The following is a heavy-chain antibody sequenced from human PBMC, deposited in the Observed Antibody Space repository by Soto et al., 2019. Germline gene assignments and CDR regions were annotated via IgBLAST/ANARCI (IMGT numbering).Heavy chain of an antibody. CDR1: GFTFSSYA. Sequence: VGSLRLSCAASGFTFSSYAMSWVRQAPGKGLEWVGRIKSKTDGGTTDYAAPVKGRFTISRDDSKNTLYLQMNSLKTEDTAVYYCLASSGPPDVYWGQGTLVTVSS. V-gene: IGHV3-15*01. CDR3: LASSGPPDVY. D-gene: IGHD3-22*01. CDR2: IKSKTDGGTT. J-gene: IGHJ4*02.